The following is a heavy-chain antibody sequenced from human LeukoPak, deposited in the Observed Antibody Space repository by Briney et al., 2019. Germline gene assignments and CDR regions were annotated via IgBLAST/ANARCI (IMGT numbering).Heavy chain of an antibody. D-gene: IGHD2-2*01. CDR1: GFTVSSNY. J-gene: IGHJ3*02. V-gene: IGHV3-66*01. CDR2: IYSGGST. Sequence: GGSLRLSCAASGFTVSSNYMSWVRQAPGKGLEWVSVIYSGGSTYYADSVKGRFTISRDNSKNTLYLQMNSLRAEDTAVYYCARAGYCSSTSCYWGHDAFDIWGQGTMVTVSS. CDR3: ARAGYCSSTSCYWGHDAFDI.